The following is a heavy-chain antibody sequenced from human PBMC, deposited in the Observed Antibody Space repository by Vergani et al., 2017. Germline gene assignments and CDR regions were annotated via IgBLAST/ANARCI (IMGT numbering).Heavy chain of an antibody. J-gene: IGHJ6*03. Sequence: EVQLVESGGGLVQPGGSLRLSCAASGFTFSSYAMHWVRQAPGKGLEYVSAISSNGGSTYYANSVKGRFTISRDNSKNTLYLQMGSLRAEDMAVYYCARGADYYYYMDVWGKGTTVTVSS. V-gene: IGHV3-64*01. CDR2: ISSNGGST. D-gene: IGHD6-25*01. CDR1: GFTFSSYA. CDR3: ARGADYYYYMDV.